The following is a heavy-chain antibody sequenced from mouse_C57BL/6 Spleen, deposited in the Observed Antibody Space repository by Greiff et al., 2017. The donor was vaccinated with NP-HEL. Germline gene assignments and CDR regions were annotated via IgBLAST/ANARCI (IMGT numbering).Heavy chain of an antibody. CDR1: GYTFTDYY. D-gene: IGHD2-10*01. CDR2: INPNNGGT. V-gene: IGHV1-26*01. Sequence: VQLQQSGPELVKPGASVKISCKASGYTFTDYYMNWVKQSHGKSLEWIGDINPNNGGTSYNQKFKGKATLTVDKSSSTAYMELRSLTSEDSAVYYCAPYNFHYAMDYWGQGTSVTVSS. CDR3: APYNFHYAMDY. J-gene: IGHJ4*01.